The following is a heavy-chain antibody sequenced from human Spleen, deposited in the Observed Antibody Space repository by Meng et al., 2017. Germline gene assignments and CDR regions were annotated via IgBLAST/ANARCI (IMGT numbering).Heavy chain of an antibody. D-gene: IGHD3-10*01. V-gene: IGHV2-5*01. Sequence: QTPLKDSRPTMVKPTQTLTLTRTFSGFSLSTGGVGVGWIRQPPGKALEWLALIHWNDDKRYSPSLKSRLTITKDTSKNQVVLTMTNMDPVDTGTYYCAYRLSHGSGSFPEYFQHWGQGTLVTVSS. CDR1: GFSLSTGGVG. CDR3: AYRLSHGSGSFPEYFQH. J-gene: IGHJ1*01. CDR2: IHWNDDK.